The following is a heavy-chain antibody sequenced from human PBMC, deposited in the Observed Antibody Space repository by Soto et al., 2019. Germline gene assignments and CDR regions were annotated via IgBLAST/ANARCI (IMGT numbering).Heavy chain of an antibody. J-gene: IGHJ6*02. Sequence: QVQLVQSGAEVKKPGSSVKVSCKASGGTFSSYAISWVRQAPGQGLEWMGGIIPIFGTANYAQKFQGRVTISADESTVTAYMDLSSLRSEDTAVYYCARELFSSSEINYYYYGMDVWGQGTTVTVSS. V-gene: IGHV1-69*01. D-gene: IGHD6-6*01. CDR1: GGTFSSYA. CDR2: IIPIFGTA. CDR3: ARELFSSSEINYYYYGMDV.